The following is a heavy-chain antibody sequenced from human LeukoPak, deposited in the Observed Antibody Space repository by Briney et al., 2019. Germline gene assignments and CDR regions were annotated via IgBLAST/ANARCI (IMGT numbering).Heavy chain of an antibody. CDR2: ISSSSSYI. CDR3: ATERAGGWPFDS. V-gene: IGHV3-21*01. D-gene: IGHD6-19*01. Sequence: PAGSMRLSSAASRFTFTSDSMNWVRQAPGKWLEWVSSISSSSSYIYYADSVKGRFTISRDNAKNSLSLQMNSLRSVDTAVYYCATERAGGWPFDSWGQGTLVTVSS. J-gene: IGHJ4*02. CDR1: RFTFTSDS.